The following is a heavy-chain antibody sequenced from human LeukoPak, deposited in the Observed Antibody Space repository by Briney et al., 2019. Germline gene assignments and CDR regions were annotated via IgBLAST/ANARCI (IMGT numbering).Heavy chain of an antibody. D-gene: IGHD5/OR15-5a*01. CDR3: SRDGGDSVYSAFDI. J-gene: IGHJ3*02. CDR2: IRRGTNSYTT. CDR1: GFTFSDYI. Sequence: GGSLRLSCAASGFTFSDYILDWVRQAPGKGLEWVARIRRGTNSYTTEYAASVKGRFIISRDDSQNSLYLHMNSLKTEDTAMYYCSRDGGDSVYSAFDIWGQGTMVTVSS. V-gene: IGHV3-72*01.